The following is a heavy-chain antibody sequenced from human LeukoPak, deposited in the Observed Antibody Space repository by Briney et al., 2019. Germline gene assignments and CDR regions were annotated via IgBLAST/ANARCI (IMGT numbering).Heavy chain of an antibody. CDR3: ARRDLNGGNFDY. Sequence: SETLSLTCTVSGGSISSYYWSWIRQPPGKGLEWIGYIYCSGSTNYNPSLKSRVTISVDTSKNQFSLKLSSVTAADTAVYYCARRDLNGGNFDYWGQGTLVTVSS. J-gene: IGHJ4*02. CDR1: GGSISSYY. V-gene: IGHV4-59*01. CDR2: IYCSGST. D-gene: IGHD3-16*01.